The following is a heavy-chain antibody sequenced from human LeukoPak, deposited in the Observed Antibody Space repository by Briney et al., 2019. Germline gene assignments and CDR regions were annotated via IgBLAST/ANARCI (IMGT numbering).Heavy chain of an antibody. CDR3: ARSSPGIADY. D-gene: IGHD6-13*01. CDR1: GLTFSSYS. V-gene: IGHV3-48*01. J-gene: IGHJ4*02. CDR2: ISSSSSTI. Sequence: GGSLRLSCAASGLTFSSYSMNWVRQAPGKGLEWVSYISSSSSTIYYADSVKGRFTISRDNAKNSLYLQMNSLRAEDTAVYYCARSSPGIADYWGQGTLVTVSS.